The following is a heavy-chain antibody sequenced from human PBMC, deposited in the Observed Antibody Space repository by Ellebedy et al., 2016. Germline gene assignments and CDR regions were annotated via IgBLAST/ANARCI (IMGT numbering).Heavy chain of an antibody. Sequence: SETLSLXCTVVGGSISNYYWNWIRQPPGKGLEWIGYVHYSGKTIYNPPLESRVTISLDTSKNQFSLRLSSVTAADTALYFCARVRNGDFFYFDSWGQGTLVTASS. J-gene: IGHJ4*02. D-gene: IGHD4-17*01. CDR3: ARVRNGDFFYFDS. CDR1: GGSISNYY. CDR2: VHYSGKT. V-gene: IGHV4-59*01.